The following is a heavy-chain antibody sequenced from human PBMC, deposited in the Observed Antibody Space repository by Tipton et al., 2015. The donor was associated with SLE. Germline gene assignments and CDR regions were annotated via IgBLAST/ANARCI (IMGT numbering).Heavy chain of an antibody. CDR1: GGSFSGYY. Sequence: TLSLTCAVYGGSFSGYYWSWIRQHPGKGLEWIGYIYYSGSTYYNPSLKSRVTTSIDTSKNQFSLKLSSVTAADTAVYYCARASYGLGNSYWGQGTLVTVSS. D-gene: IGHD4-17*01. V-gene: IGHV4-31*11. J-gene: IGHJ4*02. CDR2: IYYSGST. CDR3: ARASYGLGNSY.